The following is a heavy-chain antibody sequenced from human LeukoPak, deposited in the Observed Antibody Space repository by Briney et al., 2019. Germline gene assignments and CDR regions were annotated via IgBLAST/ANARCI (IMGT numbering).Heavy chain of an antibody. J-gene: IGHJ6*03. V-gene: IGHV3-23*03. CDR1: GFTFNNYA. Sequence: GGSLRLSCVASGFTFNNYAMTWVRQAPGKGLQWVSMMYIDGNRYYADSVKGRFTISRDNSKNTLFLQMDSLGADDTAVYYCARVHFYYMDIWGKGTTVTISS. CDR3: ARVHFYYMDI. D-gene: IGHD5/OR15-5a*01. CDR2: MYIDGNR.